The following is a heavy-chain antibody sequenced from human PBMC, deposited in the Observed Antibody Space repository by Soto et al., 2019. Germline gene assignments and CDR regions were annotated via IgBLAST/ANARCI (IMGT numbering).Heavy chain of an antibody. CDR2: IYSGGST. CDR1: GGFVNSDTHS. V-gene: IGHV4-61*01. D-gene: IGHD2-2*01. Sequence: QVQLQESGPGLVKPSETLSLTCTVSGGFVNSDTHSWSWIRQTPGKRLEWIGFIYSGGSTKNPSLRSRVTMSVDTSTNQFSLKLRSVIVADTAVYHCARFVRSCSATTCSTRADVWGQGIPVTVSS. J-gene: IGHJ6*02. CDR3: ARFVRSCSATTCSTRADV.